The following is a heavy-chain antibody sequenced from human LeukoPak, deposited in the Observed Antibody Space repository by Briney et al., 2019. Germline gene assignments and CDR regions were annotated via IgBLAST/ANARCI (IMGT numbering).Heavy chain of an antibody. Sequence: ASVRVSCKASGGTFSSYTMSWVRQAPGKGLEGMGGIIPILGIANYAPKFHGTVTITADKSTSTAYMELSSLRSEDTAVYYCAGDPGYCSSTSCYTDYWGQGTLVTVSS. CDR1: GGTFSSYT. J-gene: IGHJ4*02. V-gene: IGHV1-69*10. CDR2: IIPILGIA. CDR3: AGDPGYCSSTSCYTDY. D-gene: IGHD2-2*02.